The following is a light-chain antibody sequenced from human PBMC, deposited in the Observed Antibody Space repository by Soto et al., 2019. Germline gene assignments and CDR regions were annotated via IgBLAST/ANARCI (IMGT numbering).Light chain of an antibody. V-gene: IGLV1-51*01. CDR3: RIWDSSLSAGV. J-gene: IGLJ2*01. CDR2: DNN. Sequence: QSVLTQPPSVSEAPGLKVTLSCSGCSSNIGNNYVSWYQQLPGTAPKLLIYDNNKRPSGIPDRFSGSKSGTSATLGITGLQTGDEADYYFRIWDSSLSAGVFGGGTQLTVL. CDR1: SSNIGNNY.